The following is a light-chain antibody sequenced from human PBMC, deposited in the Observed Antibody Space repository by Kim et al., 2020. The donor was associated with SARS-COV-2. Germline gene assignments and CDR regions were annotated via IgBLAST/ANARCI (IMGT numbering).Light chain of an antibody. Sequence: SYELTQPPSMSVSPGPTASITCLGDKVGDKYASWYQQKPGRSPVLVIFHDAKRPSGIPERFSGSNSGNTATLTISGTQAMDEADYFCQAWDSTTVVFGGGTQLTVL. V-gene: IGLV3-1*01. CDR1: KVGDKY. CDR2: HDA. J-gene: IGLJ3*02. CDR3: QAWDSTTVV.